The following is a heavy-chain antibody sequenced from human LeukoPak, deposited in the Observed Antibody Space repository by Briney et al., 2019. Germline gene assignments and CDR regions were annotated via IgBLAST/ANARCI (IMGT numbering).Heavy chain of an antibody. J-gene: IGHJ3*02. CDR2: IYTSGST. V-gene: IGHV4-61*02. Sequence: TLSLTCTVSGGSISSGSYYWSWIRQPAGKGLEWIGRIYTSGSTNYNPSLKSRVTISVDTSKNQFSLKLSSVTAADTAVYYCARESPPWAFDIWGQGTMVTVSS. CDR1: GGSISSGSYY. CDR3: ARESPPWAFDI.